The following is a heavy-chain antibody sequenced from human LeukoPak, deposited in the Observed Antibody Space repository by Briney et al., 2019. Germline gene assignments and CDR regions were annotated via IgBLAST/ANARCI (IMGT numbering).Heavy chain of an antibody. V-gene: IGHV3-33*01. Sequence: PGRSLRLSCAASGFTFSSYGMHWVRQAPGKGLEWVAVIWYDGSNKYYADSVKGRFTISRDNSRNTLYLQMNSLRAEDTAVYYCASYFHYGDYASLWYWGQGTLVTVSS. CDR3: ASYFHYGDYASLWY. J-gene: IGHJ4*02. D-gene: IGHD4-17*01. CDR2: IWYDGSNK. CDR1: GFTFSSYG.